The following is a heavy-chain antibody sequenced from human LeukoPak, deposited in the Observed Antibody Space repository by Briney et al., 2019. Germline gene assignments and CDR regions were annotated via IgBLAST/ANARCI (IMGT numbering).Heavy chain of an antibody. V-gene: IGHV1-69*13. CDR1: GGTFSSYA. Sequence: SVKVSCKASGGTFSSYAISWVRQAPGQGLEWMGGIIPIFGTANYAQKFQGRVTITADESTSTAYKELSSLRSEDTAVYYCARGLSPVDTATYYYYGMDVWGKGTTVTVSS. CDR2: IIPIFGTA. CDR3: ARGLSPVDTATYYYYGMDV. D-gene: IGHD5-18*01. J-gene: IGHJ6*04.